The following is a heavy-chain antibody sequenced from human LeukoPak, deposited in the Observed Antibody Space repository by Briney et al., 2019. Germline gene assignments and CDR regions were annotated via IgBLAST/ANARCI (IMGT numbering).Heavy chain of an antibody. V-gene: IGHV1-2*02. J-gene: IGHJ4*02. Sequence: ASVKVSCKTSGYTFTDYYMHWVRQAPGQGLEWMGWINPKSGGTNFAQTFQGRVTMTRDTSISTAYMELSRLRSDDTAVYYCARDRGYCSGTSCLLYDYWGQGTLVTVSS. CDR1: GYTFTDYY. CDR3: ARDRGYCSGTSCLLYDY. D-gene: IGHD2-15*01. CDR2: INPKSGGT.